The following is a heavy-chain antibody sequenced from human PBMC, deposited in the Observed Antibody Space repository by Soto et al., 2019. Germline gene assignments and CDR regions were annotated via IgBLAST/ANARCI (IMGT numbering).Heavy chain of an antibody. V-gene: IGHV1-3*01. CDR1: GYTFTSYA. Sequence: QVQLVQSGAEVKKPGASVKVSCKASGYTFTSYAMHWVRQAPGQRLEWMGWINAGNGNTKYSQKFQGRVTITRDTSASTAYMELSSLRSEDTAVYYCARGGTTTVAESNFDYWGQGTLVIVSS. D-gene: IGHD4-17*01. CDR2: INAGNGNT. J-gene: IGHJ4*02. CDR3: ARGGTTTVAESNFDY.